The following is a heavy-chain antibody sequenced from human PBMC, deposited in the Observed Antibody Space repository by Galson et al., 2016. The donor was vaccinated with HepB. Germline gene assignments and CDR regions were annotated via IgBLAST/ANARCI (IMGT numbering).Heavy chain of an antibody. J-gene: IGHJ4*02. D-gene: IGHD3-3*01. CDR2: IYWDDDK. Sequence: PALVKPTQTLTLTCTFSGFSLSTSGVGVGWIRQPPGKALEWLALIYWDDDKRYSPSLKSRLTITKDTSKNQVVLTMTNVDPVDTATYYCAHTYYDFWSAPTMGYWGQGTLVTVSS. CDR1: GFSLSTSGVG. CDR3: AHTYYDFWSAPTMGY. V-gene: IGHV2-5*02.